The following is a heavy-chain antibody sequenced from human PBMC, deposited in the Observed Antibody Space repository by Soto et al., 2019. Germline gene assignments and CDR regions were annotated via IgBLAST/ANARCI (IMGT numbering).Heavy chain of an antibody. J-gene: IGHJ3*02. D-gene: IGHD3-16*02. Sequence: ASVKVSCKASGYTFTSYGISWVRQAPGQGLEWMGWISAYNGNTNYAQKLQGRVTMTTDTSTSTAYMELRSLRSDDTAVYYCARPQTGIWGSYRYEDAFDIWGQGTMVTVSS. CDR1: GYTFTSYG. CDR3: ARPQTGIWGSYRYEDAFDI. CDR2: ISAYNGNT. V-gene: IGHV1-18*01.